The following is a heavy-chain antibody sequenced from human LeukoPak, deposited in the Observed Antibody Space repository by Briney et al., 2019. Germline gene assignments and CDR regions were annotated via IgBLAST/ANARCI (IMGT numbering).Heavy chain of an antibody. V-gene: IGHV4-39*07. J-gene: IGHJ4*02. CDR1: GGSISSSSYY. Sequence: SETLSLTCTVSGGSISSSSYYWGWIRQPPGKGLEWIGSIYYSGSTYYNPSLKSRVTISVDTSKNQFSLKLSSVTAADTAVYYCARVRELLYIDYWGQGTLVTVSS. CDR3: ARVRELLYIDY. CDR2: IYYSGST. D-gene: IGHD1-26*01.